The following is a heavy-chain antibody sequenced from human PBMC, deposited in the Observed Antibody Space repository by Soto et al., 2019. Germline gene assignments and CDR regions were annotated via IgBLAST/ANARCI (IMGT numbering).Heavy chain of an antibody. Sequence: GSLRLSCAASGFTFTRYSMNWVRQAPGKGLEWVSSISSTTNYIYYGDSMKGRFTISRDNAKNSLYLEMNSLRAEDAAVYYCARESEDLTSNFDYWGQGTLVTSPQ. CDR1: GFTFTRYS. J-gene: IGHJ4*02. CDR2: ISSTTNYI. V-gene: IGHV3-21*06. CDR3: ARESEDLTSNFDY.